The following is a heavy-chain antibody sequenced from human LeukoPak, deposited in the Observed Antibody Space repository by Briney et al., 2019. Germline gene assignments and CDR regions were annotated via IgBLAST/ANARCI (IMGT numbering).Heavy chain of an antibody. V-gene: IGHV3-30*02. CDR2: IRYDGSNK. D-gene: IGHD3-10*01. CDR3: AKSPHYYGSGSRFDY. CDR1: GFTFSSYG. J-gene: IGHJ4*02. Sequence: PGGSLRLSCAASGFTFSSYGMHWVRQAPGKGLEWVAFIRYDGSNKYYADSVKGRFTISRDNSKNTLYLQMNSLRVEDTAVYYCAKSPHYYGSGSRFDYWGQGTLVTVSS.